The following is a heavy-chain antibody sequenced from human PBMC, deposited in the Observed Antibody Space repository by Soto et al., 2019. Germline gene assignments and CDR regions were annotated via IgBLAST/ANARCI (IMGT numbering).Heavy chain of an antibody. J-gene: IGHJ5*02. CDR2: INHSGST. CDR3: ARGRYYDYIWGSYRPDKLFDP. D-gene: IGHD3-16*02. V-gene: IGHV4-34*01. Sequence: NPSETLSLTCAVYGGSFSGYYWSWIRQPPGKGLEWIGEINHSGSTNYNPSLKSRVTISVDTSKNQFSLKLSSVTAADTAVYYCARGRYYDYIWGSYRPDKLFDPWGQGTLVTVSS. CDR1: GGSFSGYY.